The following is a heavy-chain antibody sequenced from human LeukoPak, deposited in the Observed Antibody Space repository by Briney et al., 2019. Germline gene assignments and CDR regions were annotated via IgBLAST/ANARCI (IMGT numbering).Heavy chain of an antibody. J-gene: IGHJ4*02. Sequence: PSETLSLTCTVSGGSISSYYWSWIRQPPGKGLEWIGFIYDSGSTNYNPSLKSRVTISVDTSKNQFSLKLSSVTAADTAVYYCARGARSLGYWGQGTLVTVSS. CDR3: ARGARSLGY. CDR1: GGSISSYY. V-gene: IGHV4-59*01. D-gene: IGHD3-16*01. CDR2: IYDSGST.